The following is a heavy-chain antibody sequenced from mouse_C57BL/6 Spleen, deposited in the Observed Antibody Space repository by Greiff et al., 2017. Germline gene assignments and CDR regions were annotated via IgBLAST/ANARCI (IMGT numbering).Heavy chain of an antibody. CDR3: TRNYPYFDY. D-gene: IGHD1-1*02. Sequence: QVHVKQSGAELVRPGASVTLSCKASGYTFTDYEMHWVKQTPVHGLEWIGAIDPETGGTAYNQKFKGKAILTADKSSSTAYMELRSLTSEDSAVYYCTRNYPYFDYWGQGTTLTVSS. CDR2: IDPETGGT. V-gene: IGHV1-15*01. CDR1: GYTFTDYE. J-gene: IGHJ2*01.